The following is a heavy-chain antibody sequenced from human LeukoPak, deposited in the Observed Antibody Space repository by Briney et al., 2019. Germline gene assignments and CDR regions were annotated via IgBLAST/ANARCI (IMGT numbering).Heavy chain of an antibody. Sequence: GESLKISCKGSGYSFTSYWIGWVRPMPGKGLEWMGIIYPGDSDTRYSPSFQGQVTISAGKSISTAYLQWSSLKASDTAMYYCATPTYRRSRAFDIWGQGTMVTVSS. D-gene: IGHD6-13*01. CDR2: IYPGDSDT. J-gene: IGHJ3*02. CDR3: ATPTYRRSRAFDI. V-gene: IGHV5-51*01. CDR1: GYSFTSYW.